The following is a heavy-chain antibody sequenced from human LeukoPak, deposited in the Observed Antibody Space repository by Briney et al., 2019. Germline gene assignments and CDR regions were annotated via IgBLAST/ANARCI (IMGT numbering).Heavy chain of an antibody. CDR2: ISSSGSYI. D-gene: IGHD3-10*01. J-gene: IGHJ4*02. CDR3: ARDRRLLWFGELSRPTDY. V-gene: IGHV3-21*01. CDR1: GFTFSTYS. Sequence: GSLRLSCAASGFTFSTYSMNWVRQAPGKGLEWVSSISSSGSYIYYADSVQGRFTISRDNAKNSLYLQMNSLRAEDTAVYYCARDRRLLWFGELSRPTDYWGQGTLVTVSS.